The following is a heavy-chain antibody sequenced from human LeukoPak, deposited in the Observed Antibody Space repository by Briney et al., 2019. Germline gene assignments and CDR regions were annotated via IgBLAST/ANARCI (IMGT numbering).Heavy chain of an antibody. CDR3: AREVKGYYDRSSYCDY. CDR2: ISGYNGNT. D-gene: IGHD3-22*01. V-gene: IGHV1-18*01. Sequence: ASVKVSCKASGYTFNSYGISWVRQAPGQGLEWMGWISGYNGNTNYAQKLQGRVTMTTDTSTSTAYMELRSLRSDDTAVYYCAREVKGYYDRSSYCDYWGQGTLVTVSS. J-gene: IGHJ4*02. CDR1: GYTFNSYG.